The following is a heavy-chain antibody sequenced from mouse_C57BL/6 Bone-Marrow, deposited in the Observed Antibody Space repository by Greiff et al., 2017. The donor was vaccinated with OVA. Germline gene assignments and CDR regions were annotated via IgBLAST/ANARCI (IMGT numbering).Heavy chain of an antibody. Sequence: VMLVESGAELARPGASVKLSCKASGYTFTSYGISWVKQRTGQGLEWIGEIYPRSGNTYYNEKFKGKATLTADKSSSTAYMELRSLTSEDSAVYFCARVGLLRSNYWGQGTTLTVSS. CDR2: IYPRSGNT. CDR1: GYTFTSYG. D-gene: IGHD1-1*01. CDR3: ARVGLLRSNY. J-gene: IGHJ2*01. V-gene: IGHV1-81*01.